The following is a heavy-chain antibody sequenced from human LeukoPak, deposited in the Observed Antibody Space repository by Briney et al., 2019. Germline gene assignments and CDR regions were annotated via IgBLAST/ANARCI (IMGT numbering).Heavy chain of an antibody. D-gene: IGHD3-22*01. Sequence: PGGSLRLSCAASGFSFSTYWMSWVRQAPGKGVEWVANIKQDGSEKYYVDSVKGRFTISRDNVKNSLYLQMNSLRAEDTAVYYCAREFPYYYDTSGYYVDYWGQGTLVTVSS. V-gene: IGHV3-7*01. CDR3: AREFPYYYDTSGYYVDY. CDR2: IKQDGSEK. CDR1: GFSFSTYW. J-gene: IGHJ4*02.